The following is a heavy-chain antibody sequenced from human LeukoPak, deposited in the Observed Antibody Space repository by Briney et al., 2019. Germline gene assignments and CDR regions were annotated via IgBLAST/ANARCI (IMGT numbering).Heavy chain of an antibody. D-gene: IGHD3-9*01. J-gene: IGHJ5*02. Sequence: ASVKVSCKASGYTLTELSMHWVRQAPGKGLEWMGGFDPEDGETIYAQKIQGRVTMTEDTSTDTAYMELSSLRSEDTAVYYCATLTGLTHTQFDPWGQGTLVTVSS. CDR1: GYTLTELS. CDR3: ATLTGLTHTQFDP. CDR2: FDPEDGET. V-gene: IGHV1-24*01.